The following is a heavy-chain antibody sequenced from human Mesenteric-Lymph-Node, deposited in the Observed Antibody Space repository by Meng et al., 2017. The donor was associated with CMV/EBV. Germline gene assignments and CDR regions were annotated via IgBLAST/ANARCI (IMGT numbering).Heavy chain of an antibody. CDR3: ARSVGYPANY. D-gene: IGHD3-16*02. CDR2: MNPNSSNT. CDR1: GYTFTSYD. Sequence: VSCKASGYTFTSYDSNWVRQATGQGLEWMGWMNPNSSNTGYAQKFQGRVTMTRNTSISTAYMELSSLRSEDTAVYYCARSVGYPANYWGQGTLVTVSS. J-gene: IGHJ4*02. V-gene: IGHV1-8*01.